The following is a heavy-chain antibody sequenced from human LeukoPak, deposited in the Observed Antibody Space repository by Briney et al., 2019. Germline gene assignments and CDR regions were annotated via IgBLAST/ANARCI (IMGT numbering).Heavy chain of an antibody. D-gene: IGHD3-22*01. CDR3: ARVRNYYDSSGTGDY. CDR2: ISAYNSNT. J-gene: IGHJ4*02. Sequence: ASVKVSCKASGYTFTSYGISWVRQAPGQGLEWWGWISAYNSNTNYAQKLQGRVTMTTDTSTSTAYMGLRSLRSDDTAVYYCARVRNYYDSSGTGDYWGQGTLVTVSS. CDR1: GYTFTSYG. V-gene: IGHV1-18*01.